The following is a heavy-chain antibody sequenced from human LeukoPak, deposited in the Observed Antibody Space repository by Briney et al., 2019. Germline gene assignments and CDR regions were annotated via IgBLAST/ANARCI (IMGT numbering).Heavy chain of an antibody. D-gene: IGHD2-2*02. Sequence: SVKVPCKASGGTFSSYTIIWVRQAPGQGLEWMGRIIPILGIANYAQKFQGRVTITADKSTSTAYMELSSLRSEDTAVYYCARDRGVVPAAILPMDNWFDPWGQGTLVTVSS. CDR1: GGTFSSYT. V-gene: IGHV1-69*04. J-gene: IGHJ5*02. CDR2: IIPILGIA. CDR3: ARDRGVVPAAILPMDNWFDP.